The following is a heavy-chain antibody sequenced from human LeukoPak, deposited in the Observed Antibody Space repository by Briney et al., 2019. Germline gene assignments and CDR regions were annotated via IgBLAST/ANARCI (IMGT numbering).Heavy chain of an antibody. CDR1: GFTFTNAW. Sequence: GGSLRLSCAASGFTFTNAWLSWVRQAPGKGLEWVGRIKSKTDGGTTDYAAPVKGRFTISRDDSKNTVYLQINSLKTEDTAVYYCSTDVNYYDRSGYYYYFDYWGQGTLVTVSS. J-gene: IGHJ4*02. D-gene: IGHD3-22*01. V-gene: IGHV3-15*01. CDR2: IKSKTDGGTT. CDR3: STDVNYYDRSGYYYYFDY.